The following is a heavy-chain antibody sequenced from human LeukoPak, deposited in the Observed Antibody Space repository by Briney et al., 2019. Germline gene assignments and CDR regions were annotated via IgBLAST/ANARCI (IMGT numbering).Heavy chain of an antibody. Sequence: SETLSLTCTVSGGSISRYYWRWIRQPPREGQEWIGYIYYSGSTNYNPYLKSRVTISVDTSKNQYSLKLSSVTAADTAVYYCAIKDNCLDYFDYWGQGTLVSVSS. CDR2: IYYSGST. CDR1: GGSISRYY. J-gene: IGHJ4*02. CDR3: AIKDNCLDYFDY. D-gene: IGHD1-20*01. V-gene: IGHV4-59*08.